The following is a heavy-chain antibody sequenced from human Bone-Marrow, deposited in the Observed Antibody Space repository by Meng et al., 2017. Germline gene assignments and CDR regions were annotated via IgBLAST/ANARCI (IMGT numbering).Heavy chain of an antibody. V-gene: IGHV3-48*03. CDR1: GFSFNEYE. J-gene: IGHJ4*02. D-gene: IGHD3-22*01. CDR2: ISRSGGNT. Sequence: GESLKISCAASGFSFNEYEMNWVRQAPGKGLEWVSYISRSGGNTDYLDAVRGRFTISRDNPKNSLFLQMSSLRADDTAVYYCTTLDNSGYFVHWGQGTPVTVSS. CDR3: TTLDNSGYFVH.